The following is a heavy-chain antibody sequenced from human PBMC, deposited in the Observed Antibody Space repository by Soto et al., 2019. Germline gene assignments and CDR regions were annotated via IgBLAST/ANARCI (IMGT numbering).Heavy chain of an antibody. V-gene: IGHV4-59*01. J-gene: IGHJ4*02. Sequence: QVQLQESGPGLVKPSETLSHTCTVSGGSISSYYWSWIRQPPGKGLEWIGYIYYSGSTNYNPSLKSSVTISVDTSNNLCSLKLSSVAAADTVVYYCAGGLVVAASPDLGPFVYWGPGTLVTVSS. CDR2: IYYSGST. D-gene: IGHD2-15*01. CDR1: GGSISSYY. CDR3: AGGLVVAASPDLGPFVY.